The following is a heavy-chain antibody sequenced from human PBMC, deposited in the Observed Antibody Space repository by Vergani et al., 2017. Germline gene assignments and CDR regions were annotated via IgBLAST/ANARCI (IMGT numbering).Heavy chain of an antibody. CDR2: INHSGST. D-gene: IGHD2-2*02. V-gene: IGHV4-34*01. Sequence: QVRLEESGPGLVKPSETLSLTCAVYGGSFSGYYWSWIRQPPGKGLEWIGEINHSGSTNYNPSLKSRVTISVDTSKNQFSLKLSSVTAADTAVYYCARAVGCSSTSCYRAYYYYMDVWGKGTTVTVSS. CDR1: GGSFSGYY. CDR3: ARAVGCSSTSCYRAYYYYMDV. J-gene: IGHJ6*03.